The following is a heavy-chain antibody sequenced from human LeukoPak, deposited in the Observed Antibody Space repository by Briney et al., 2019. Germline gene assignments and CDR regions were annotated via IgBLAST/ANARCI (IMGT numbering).Heavy chain of an antibody. V-gene: IGHV1-2*02. CDR2: INPNSGGT. Sequence: ASVKVSRKASGYTFTGYYMHWVRQAPGQGLEWMGWINPNSGGTNYAQKFQGRVTMTRDTSISTAYMELSRLRSDDTAVYYCASARRTVTTGYFQQWGQGTLVTVSS. CDR3: ASARRTVTTGYFQQ. CDR1: GYTFTGYY. D-gene: IGHD4-11*01. J-gene: IGHJ1*01.